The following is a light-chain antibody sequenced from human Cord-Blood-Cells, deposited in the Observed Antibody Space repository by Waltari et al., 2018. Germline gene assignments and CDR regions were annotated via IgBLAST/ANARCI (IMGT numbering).Light chain of an antibody. V-gene: IGLV2-11*01. Sequence: QSALPQPRPVSGSPGQSVTISCTGTSSDVGGYNYVSWYQQHPGKAPKLIIYDVSKRPSGVPDRFSGSKSGNTASLTISGLQAEDEADYYCCSYAGSYTRWVFGGGTKLTVL. CDR1: SSDVGGYNY. CDR2: DVS. CDR3: CSYAGSYTRWV. J-gene: IGLJ3*02.